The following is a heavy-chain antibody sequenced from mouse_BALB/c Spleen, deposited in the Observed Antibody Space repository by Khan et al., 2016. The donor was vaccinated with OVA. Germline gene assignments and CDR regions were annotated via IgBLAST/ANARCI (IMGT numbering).Heavy chain of an antibody. Sequence: QVRLQQSGAELVRPGSSVKISCKASGYAFSNYWMNWVKQRPGQGLEWIGQIYPGDGDTSFNGKFRGKATLTADKSSSTAYMQLSSLTSEDSAVYFCARSGYDYFAYWGQVTLVTVSA. J-gene: IGHJ3*01. D-gene: IGHD2-14*01. CDR2: IYPGDGDT. V-gene: IGHV1-80*01. CDR3: ARSGYDYFAY. CDR1: GYAFSNYW.